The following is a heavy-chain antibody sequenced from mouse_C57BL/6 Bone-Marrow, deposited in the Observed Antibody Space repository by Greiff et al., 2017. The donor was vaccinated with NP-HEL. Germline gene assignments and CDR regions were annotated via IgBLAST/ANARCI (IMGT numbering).Heavy chain of an antibody. Sequence: QVQLQQPGAELVRPGSSVKLSCKASGYTFTSYWMHWVKQRPIQGLEWIGNIDPSDSETHYNQKFKDKATLTVDKSSSTAYMQLSSLTSEDSAVYYCARWDYGSSYVDWYFDVWGTGTTVTVSS. CDR2: IDPSDSET. J-gene: IGHJ1*03. CDR3: ARWDYGSSYVDWYFDV. V-gene: IGHV1-52*01. CDR1: GYTFTSYW. D-gene: IGHD1-1*01.